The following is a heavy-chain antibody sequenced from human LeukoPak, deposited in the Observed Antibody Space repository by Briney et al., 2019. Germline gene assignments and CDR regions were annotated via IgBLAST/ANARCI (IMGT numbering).Heavy chain of an antibody. J-gene: IGHJ5*02. CDR3: ATGIAARPQYQFDP. Sequence: ASVKVSCKVSGYTLTELSMHWVRQAPGKGLEWVGGFDPEDGETIYAQKFQGRVTMTEDTSTDTAYMELSSLRSEDTAVYYCATGIAARPQYQFDPWGQGTLVTVSS. D-gene: IGHD6-6*01. CDR2: FDPEDGET. CDR1: GYTLTELS. V-gene: IGHV1-24*01.